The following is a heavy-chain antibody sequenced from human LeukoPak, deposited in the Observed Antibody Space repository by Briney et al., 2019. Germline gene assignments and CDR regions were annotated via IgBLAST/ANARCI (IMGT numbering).Heavy chain of an antibody. Sequence: PGGSLRLSCAASGFTFSSYGMHWVRQAPGKGLEWVSVIYSGGGTYYADAVKGRFTISRDNSKNTLYLQMNSLRAGDTAVYYCARDHYVDAFDIWGQGTMVTVSS. J-gene: IGHJ3*02. CDR1: GFTFSSYG. CDR3: ARDHYVDAFDI. D-gene: IGHD3-16*01. CDR2: IYSGGGT. V-gene: IGHV3-66*01.